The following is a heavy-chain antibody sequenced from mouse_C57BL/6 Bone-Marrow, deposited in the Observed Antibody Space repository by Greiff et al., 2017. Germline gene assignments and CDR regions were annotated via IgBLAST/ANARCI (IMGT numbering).Heavy chain of an antibody. CDR3: ARAYGSPYFDY. J-gene: IGHJ2*01. CDR2: INPSNGGT. CDR1: GYTFTSYW. V-gene: IGHV1-53*01. D-gene: IGHD1-1*01. Sequence: QVQVKKAGTERGKPGASVKLSCKASGYTFTSYWMHWVKQRPGQGLEWIGNINPSNGGTNYNEKFKSKATLTVDKSSSTAYMQLSSLTSEDSAVYYCARAYGSPYFDYWGQGTTLTVSS.